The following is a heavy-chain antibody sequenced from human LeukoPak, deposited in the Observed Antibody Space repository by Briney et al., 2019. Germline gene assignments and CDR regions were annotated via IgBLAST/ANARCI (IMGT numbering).Heavy chain of an antibody. V-gene: IGHV4-61*02. J-gene: IGHJ2*01. CDR1: GGSISSNSYY. CDR2: IYTSGST. CDR3: ARVSMIRDYGDLLPNWYFDL. Sequence: SETLSLTCTVSGGSISSNSYYWSWIRQPAGKGLEWIGRIYTSGSTNYNPSLKSRVTMSVDTSSNQFSLRLRSVTAADTAVYYCARVSMIRDYGDLLPNWYFDLWGRGTLVTVSS. D-gene: IGHD4-17*01.